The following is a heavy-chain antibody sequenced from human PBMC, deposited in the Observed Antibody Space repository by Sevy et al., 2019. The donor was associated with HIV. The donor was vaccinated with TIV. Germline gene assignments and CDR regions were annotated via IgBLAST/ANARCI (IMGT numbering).Heavy chain of an antibody. V-gene: IGHV1-18*01. J-gene: IGHJ6*02. CDR2: ISAYNGNT. D-gene: IGHD2-2*01. CDR3: ATGDIVVVPAARYYYGMDV. Sequence: ASVKVYCKASGYTFTSYGISWVRQAPGQGLEWMGWISAYNGNTNYAQKLQDRVTMTTDTSTSTAYMELRSLRSDDTAVYYCATGDIVVVPAARYYYGMDVWGQGTTVTVSS. CDR1: GYTFTSYG.